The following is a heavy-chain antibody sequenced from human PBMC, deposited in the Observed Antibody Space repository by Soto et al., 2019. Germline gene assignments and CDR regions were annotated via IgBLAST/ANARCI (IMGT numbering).Heavy chain of an antibody. D-gene: IGHD6-13*01. Sequence: ASVKVSCKASGYTFTSYGISWVRQAPGQGLAWMGWISAYNGNTNYAQNLQGRVTMTTDTSTSTACMELRSLRSDDTAVYYCARDSSSSWYLGYYYYYMDVWGKGTTVTVSS. CDR3: ARDSSSSWYLGYYYYYMDV. V-gene: IGHV1-18*01. CDR1: GYTFTSYG. CDR2: ISAYNGNT. J-gene: IGHJ6*03.